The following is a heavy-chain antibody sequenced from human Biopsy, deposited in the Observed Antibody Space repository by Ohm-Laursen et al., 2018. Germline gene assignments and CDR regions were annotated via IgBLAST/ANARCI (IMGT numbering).Heavy chain of an antibody. CDR1: GLSFRDYR. V-gene: IGHV3-74*01. J-gene: IGHJ6*02. D-gene: IGHD6-19*01. Sequence: SLRLSCAASGLSFRDYRMHWVRHGPGKGLMWVSQIKQDGTISSYADSVKGRFTISRDNANNTLYLQMNSLRVEDTGVYYCCSPIAVANIWGQGTTVSVS. CDR2: IKQDGTIS. CDR3: CSPIAVANI.